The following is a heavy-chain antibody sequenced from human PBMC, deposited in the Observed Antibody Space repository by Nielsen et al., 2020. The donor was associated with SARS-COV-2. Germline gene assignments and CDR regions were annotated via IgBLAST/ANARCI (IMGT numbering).Heavy chain of an antibody. J-gene: IGHJ4*02. Sequence: GGSLRLSCAASAFTFSTYWMHWVRQAPGKGLVWVSRINSDGSSTSYADSVKGRFTISRDNAKNTLYLQMNSLRAEDTAVYYCVRGLQVPNGLDHRWGQGTLVTVSS. CDR1: AFTFSTYW. V-gene: IGHV3-74*01. CDR3: VRGLQVPNGLDHR. CDR2: INSDGSST. D-gene: IGHD3-16*01.